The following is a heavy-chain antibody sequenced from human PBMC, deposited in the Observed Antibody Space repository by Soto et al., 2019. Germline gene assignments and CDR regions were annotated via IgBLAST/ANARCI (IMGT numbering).Heavy chain of an antibody. CDR3: AKARDQQWVRLPFDY. Sequence: EVQLLESGGGLVQPGGSLRLSCVGSGFFFSSYTMTWVRQAPGEGRVWVSSFSATSENTYYADSVRGRFTISRDNSKITRFLQMNSLTAEDTAMYYCAKARDQQWVRLPFDYWGQGILVIVSS. J-gene: IGHJ4*02. V-gene: IGHV3-23*01. CDR2: FSATSENT. CDR1: GFFFSSYT. D-gene: IGHD6-19*01.